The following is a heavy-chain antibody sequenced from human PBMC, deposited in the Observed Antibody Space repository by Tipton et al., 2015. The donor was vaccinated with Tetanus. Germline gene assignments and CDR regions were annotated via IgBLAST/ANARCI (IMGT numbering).Heavy chain of an antibody. CDR3: ARVIVATITIYD. J-gene: IGHJ4*02. D-gene: IGHD5-12*01. Sequence: TLSLTCTVSGGSVSSGSYYWSWIRQPPGKGLEWIGYIYYSGSTNYNPSLKSRVTISVDTSKNQFSLKLSSVTAADTAVYYCARVIVATITIYDWGQGTLVTVSS. V-gene: IGHV4-61*01. CDR2: IYYSGST. CDR1: GGSVSSGSYY.